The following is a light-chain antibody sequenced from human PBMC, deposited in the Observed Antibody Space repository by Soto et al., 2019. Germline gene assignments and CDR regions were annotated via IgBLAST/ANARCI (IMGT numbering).Light chain of an antibody. CDR3: QQANSFPLT. CDR1: QDISRW. Sequence: DIQMTQSPSSVSASVGDRVTITCRASQDISRWLAWYQQKPGKAPNLLIYAASTLQSGVPSRFSGSGSGTDFTLTISSLHPEDFATYYCQQANSFPLTFGGGTKVDIK. J-gene: IGKJ4*01. CDR2: AAS. V-gene: IGKV1-12*01.